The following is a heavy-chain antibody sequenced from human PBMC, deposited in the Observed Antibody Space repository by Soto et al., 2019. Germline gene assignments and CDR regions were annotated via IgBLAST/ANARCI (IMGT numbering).Heavy chain of an antibody. CDR1: GYTFTSYA. V-gene: IGHV1-18*01. CDR2: ISAYSGNT. J-gene: IGHJ4*02. CDR3: ARDQTVLDF. Sequence: QVQLVQSGTEEKRPGASVKVSCKASGYTFTSYAFNWVRQAPGQGLEWMGWISAYSGNTKYAQKLQGRVTMTTDTPTSTAYMELRSLTSDDTAVYYCARDQTVLDFWGQGTLVTVSS. D-gene: IGHD2-15*01.